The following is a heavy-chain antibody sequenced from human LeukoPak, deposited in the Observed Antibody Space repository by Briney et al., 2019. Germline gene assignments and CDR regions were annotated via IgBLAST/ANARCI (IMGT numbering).Heavy chain of an antibody. Sequence: SETLSLTCAVFGGSFSGYYWSWIRQSPGKGLEWIGEINHSGSTKYNPSLKSRVTISVDTSKNQFSLKLSSVTAADTAVYYCAREENYDILTGYGHDYWGQGTLVTVSS. CDR1: GGSFSGYY. V-gene: IGHV4-34*01. CDR3: AREENYDILTGYGHDY. J-gene: IGHJ4*02. D-gene: IGHD3-9*01. CDR2: INHSGST.